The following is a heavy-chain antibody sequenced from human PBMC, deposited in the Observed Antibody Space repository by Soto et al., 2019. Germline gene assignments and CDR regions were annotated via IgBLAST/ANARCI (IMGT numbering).Heavy chain of an antibody. J-gene: IGHJ5*02. V-gene: IGHV1-2*04. CDR2: INPNSGGT. D-gene: IGHD3-3*01. CDR3: ARAEGTSYYDFWSGYGGQNWFDP. CDR1: GYTFTGYY. Sequence: ASVKVSCKASGYTFTGYYMHWVRQAPGQGLEWMGWINPNSGGTNYAQKFQGWVTMTRDTSISAAYMELSRLRSDDTAVYYCARAEGTSYYDFWSGYGGQNWFDPWGQGTLVTVSS.